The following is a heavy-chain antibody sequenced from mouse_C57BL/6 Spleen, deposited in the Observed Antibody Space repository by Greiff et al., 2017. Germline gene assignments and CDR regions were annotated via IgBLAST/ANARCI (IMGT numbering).Heavy chain of an antibody. Sequence: EVNVVESEGGLVQPGSSMKLSCTASGFTFSDYYMAWVRQVPEKGLEWVANINYDGSSTYYLDSLKSRFIISRDNAKNILYLQMSSLKSEDTATYYCARGDYGSSPYAMDYWGQGTSVTVSS. V-gene: IGHV5-16*01. J-gene: IGHJ4*01. CDR2: INYDGSST. CDR3: ARGDYGSSPYAMDY. CDR1: GFTFSDYY. D-gene: IGHD1-1*01.